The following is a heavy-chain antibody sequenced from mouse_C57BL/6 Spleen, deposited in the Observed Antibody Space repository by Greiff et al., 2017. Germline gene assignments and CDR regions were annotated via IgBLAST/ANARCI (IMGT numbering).Heavy chain of an antibody. CDR3: ARFTTVGATDD. CDR2: IDPSDSET. J-gene: IGHJ2*01. CDR1: GYTFTSYW. D-gene: IGHD1-1*01. V-gene: IGHV1-52*01. Sequence: QVQLQQPGAELVRPGSSVKLSCKTSGYTFTSYWMHWVKQRPIQGLEWIGNIDPSDSETHYNQKFKDKATLTVDKSSSTAYMQLSSLTSEDSAVYYCARFTTVGATDDWGQGTTLTVSS.